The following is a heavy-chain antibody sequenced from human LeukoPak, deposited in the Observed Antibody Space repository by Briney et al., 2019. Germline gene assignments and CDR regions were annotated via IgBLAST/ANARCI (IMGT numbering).Heavy chain of an antibody. CDR1: GFTFSSYE. J-gene: IGHJ4*02. Sequence: PGGSLRLSCAASGFTFSSYEMNWVRQAPGKGLEWVSYISSSGSTIYYADSVKGRFTISRDNAKNSQYLQMNSLRAEDTAVYYCARGTIFGVVWGQGTLVTVSS. D-gene: IGHD3-3*01. CDR3: ARGTIFGVV. CDR2: ISSSGSTI. V-gene: IGHV3-48*03.